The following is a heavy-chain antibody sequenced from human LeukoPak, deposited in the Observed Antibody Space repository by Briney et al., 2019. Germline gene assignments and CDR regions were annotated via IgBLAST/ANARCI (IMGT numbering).Heavy chain of an antibody. CDR3: TTDTGGSGTYYIFDY. CDR2: IKSKSDGGTT. J-gene: IGHJ4*02. V-gene: IGHV3-15*01. D-gene: IGHD3-10*01. CDR1: GFTFSNGW. Sequence: GGSLRLSCAASGFTFSNGWMSWVRQAPGKGLEWTGRIKSKSDGGTTDYAAPVKGRFTISRDDSKNTLDLQMNSLKTEETAVYYCTTDTGGSGTYYIFDYWGQGTLVTVSS.